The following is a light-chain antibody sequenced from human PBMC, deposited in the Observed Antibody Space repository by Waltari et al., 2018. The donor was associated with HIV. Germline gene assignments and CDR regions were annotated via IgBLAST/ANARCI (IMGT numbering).Light chain of an antibody. Sequence: QSVLTQPPSVSSAPGQTVALPCSGSSSNISNNFVPWYHHPSGTATKLLIYETNKRPSGIPDRFSASKSGTSATLVITGLQTGDEADYYCGTWDSSLSSVVFGGGTKLAVL. J-gene: IGLJ3*02. V-gene: IGLV1-51*02. CDR1: SSNISNNF. CDR2: ETN. CDR3: GTWDSSLSSVV.